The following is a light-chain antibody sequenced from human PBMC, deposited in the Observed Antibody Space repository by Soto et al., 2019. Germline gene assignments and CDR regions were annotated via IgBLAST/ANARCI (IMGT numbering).Light chain of an antibody. CDR2: AAS. CDR1: QGISSY. Sequence: AIRMTQSPSSFSASTGDRVTITCRASQGISSYLAWYQQKPGKAPKLLIYAASTLQSGVPSRFSGTGSGTDFTLTISRLEPEDFAVYYCQQYGSSPSITFGQGTRLEIK. CDR3: QQYGSSPSIT. V-gene: IGKV1-8*01. J-gene: IGKJ5*01.